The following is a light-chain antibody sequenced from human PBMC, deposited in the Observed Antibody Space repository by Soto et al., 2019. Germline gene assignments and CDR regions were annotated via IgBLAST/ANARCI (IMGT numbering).Light chain of an antibody. V-gene: IGLV2-14*01. Sequence: ALTQPASVSGSPGQSITISCTGTSSDVGGYNYVSWYQQHPGKAPKLMIYDVSNRPSGVSNRFSGSKSGNTASLTISGLQAEDEADYYCSSYTSSSTIYVFGTGTKVTVL. CDR1: SSDVGGYNY. CDR3: SSYTSSSTIYV. CDR2: DVS. J-gene: IGLJ1*01.